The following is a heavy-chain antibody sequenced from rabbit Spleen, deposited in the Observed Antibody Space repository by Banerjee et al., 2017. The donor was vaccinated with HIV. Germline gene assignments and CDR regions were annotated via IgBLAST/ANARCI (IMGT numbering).Heavy chain of an antibody. CDR3: ARGYYVIRLDL. CDR2: IDPVFGIT. CDR1: GFTLSSYYM. Sequence: QEHLKESGGGLVQPGGSLKLSCKASGFTLSSYYMNWVRQAPGKGLEWIGYIDPVFGITYYANWVNGRFSISKTSSTAVTLQMTSLTAADTATYFCARGYYVIRLDLWGPGTLVTVS. J-gene: IGHJ6*01. V-gene: IGHV1S39*01. D-gene: IGHD1-1*01.